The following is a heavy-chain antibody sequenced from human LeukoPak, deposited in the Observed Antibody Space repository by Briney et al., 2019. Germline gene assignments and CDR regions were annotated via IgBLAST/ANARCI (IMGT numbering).Heavy chain of an antibody. V-gene: IGHV4-39*01. CDR2: IYYSGST. D-gene: IGHD4-11*01. CDR1: GGSISSSSYY. J-gene: IGHJ5*02. Sequence: SETLSLTCTVSGGSISSSSYYWGWIRQPPGKGLEWIGSIYYSGSTYYNPSLKSRVTISVDTSKNQFSLKLSSVTAADTAVCYCARFTTVTYWFDPWGQGTLVTVSS. CDR3: ARFTTVTYWFDP.